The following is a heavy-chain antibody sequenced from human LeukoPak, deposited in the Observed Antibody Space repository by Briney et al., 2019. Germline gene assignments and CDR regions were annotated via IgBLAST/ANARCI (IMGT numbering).Heavy chain of an antibody. CDR1: GFTFSSYG. Sequence: GGSLRLSCAASGFTFSSYGMHWVRQAPGKGLEWVALISYDGSNKYYADSVKGRITISRDNSKNTLYLQMNSLRAEDTAVYYCAKDERRSGRYSYFDFWGQGSLVTVSS. V-gene: IGHV3-30*18. D-gene: IGHD6-19*01. J-gene: IGHJ4*02. CDR3: AKDERRSGRYSYFDF. CDR2: ISYDGSNK.